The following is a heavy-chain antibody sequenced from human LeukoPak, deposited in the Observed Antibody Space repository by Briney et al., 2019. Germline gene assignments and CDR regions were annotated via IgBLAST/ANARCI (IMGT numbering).Heavy chain of an antibody. CDR1: GYTFTGYY. CDR2: INPNSGGT. J-gene: IGHJ4*02. V-gene: IGHV1-2*02. D-gene: IGHD4-17*01. Sequence: GASVKVSCKASGYTFTGYYMHWVRQAPGQGLEWMGWINPNSGGTNYAQRFQGRVTMTRDTSINTAYMALSRLRSDDTAVYYCARADTVSFDYWGQGTLVTVSS. CDR3: ARADTVSFDY.